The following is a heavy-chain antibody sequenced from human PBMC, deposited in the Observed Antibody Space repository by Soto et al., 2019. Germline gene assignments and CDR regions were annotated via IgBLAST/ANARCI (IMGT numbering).Heavy chain of an antibody. CDR3: TRDRYHILTGYQSDY. V-gene: IGHV3-49*03. J-gene: IGHJ4*02. CDR1: GFTFGDYG. CDR2: IRSKAYGGTT. Sequence: GGSLRLSCTASGFTFGDYGMSWFRQAPGKGLEWVGFIRSKAYGGTTEYAASVKGRGIISRDDSKSIAYLQMNSLKSEDTAVYYCTRDRYHILTGYQSDYWGQGTLVTVSS. D-gene: IGHD3-9*01.